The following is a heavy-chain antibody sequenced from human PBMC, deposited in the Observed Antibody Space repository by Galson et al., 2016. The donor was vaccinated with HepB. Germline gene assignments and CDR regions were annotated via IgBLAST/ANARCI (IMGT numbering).Heavy chain of an antibody. CDR2: ISAFNGNI. CDR1: GYDFHNYG. J-gene: IGHJ4*02. CDR3: TRGTSVPAAGDY. Sequence: QSGAEVKKPGASVKVSCKASGYDFHNYGIIWVRQAPGQGFELMGWISAFNGNIHYAQKFHDRVTMTTDTSTDTTYMELRSLRSDDTAVYYCTRGTSVPAAGDYWGQGTLVTVSS. V-gene: IGHV1-18*04. D-gene: IGHD6-13*01.